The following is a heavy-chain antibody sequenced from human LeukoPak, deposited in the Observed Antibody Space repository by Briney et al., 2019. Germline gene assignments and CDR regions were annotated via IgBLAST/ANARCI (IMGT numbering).Heavy chain of an antibody. V-gene: IGHV1-2*02. D-gene: IGHD3-3*01. CDR1: GYTFTGYY. J-gene: IGHJ4*02. Sequence: ASVKLSCKASGYTFTGYYMHWLRQAPGQGLEWMGWINPNSGGTNYAQKFQGRVTMTRDTSISTAYMELSRLRSDDTAGYYCARFSGRITIFGVVMRHPPPFAYSGQGSLVTVSS. CDR3: ARFSGRITIFGVVMRHPPPFAY. CDR2: INPNSGGT.